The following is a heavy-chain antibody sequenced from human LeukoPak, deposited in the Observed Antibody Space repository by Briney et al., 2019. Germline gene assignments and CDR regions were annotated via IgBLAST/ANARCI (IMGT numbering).Heavy chain of an antibody. Sequence: PGGSLRLSCAASGFTFSSYGMHWVRQAPGKGLEWVAVISYDGSNKYYADSVKGRFTISRDNSKNTLYLQMNSLRAEDTAVYYCAKDYDSSGYLIDYWGQGTLVTVSS. D-gene: IGHD3-22*01. V-gene: IGHV3-30*18. CDR1: GFTFSSYG. J-gene: IGHJ4*02. CDR3: AKDYDSSGYLIDY. CDR2: ISYDGSNK.